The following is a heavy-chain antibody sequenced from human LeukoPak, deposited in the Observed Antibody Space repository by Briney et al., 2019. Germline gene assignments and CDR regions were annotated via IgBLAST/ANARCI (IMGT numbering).Heavy chain of an antibody. CDR1: GFTFSSYE. CDR3: AAGSPTLGFEY. D-gene: IGHD6-25*01. Sequence: GGSLRLSCAASGFTFSSYEMNWVRQAPGKGPEWVSYIYSSGSTRYYADSVKGRFTISRDNAKNSLYLQMNSLRGEDTAVYYCAAGSPTLGFEYWGQGTLVTVSS. CDR2: IYSSGSTR. J-gene: IGHJ4*02. V-gene: IGHV3-48*03.